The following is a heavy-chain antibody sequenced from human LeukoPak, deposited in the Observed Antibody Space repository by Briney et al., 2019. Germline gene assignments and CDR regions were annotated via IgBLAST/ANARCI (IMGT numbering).Heavy chain of an antibody. CDR1: GFTFSSYA. D-gene: IGHD6-13*01. J-gene: IGHJ4*02. Sequence: GGSLRLSCVASGFTFSSYAMSWVRQAPGKGLEWVSAIIDSGGSTYYADSVKGRFTISRDNSKNTLYLQMNSLRAEDTAVYYCAKAAAAPGFDFWGQGTLVTVSS. CDR2: IIDSGGST. CDR3: AKAAAAPGFDF. V-gene: IGHV3-23*01.